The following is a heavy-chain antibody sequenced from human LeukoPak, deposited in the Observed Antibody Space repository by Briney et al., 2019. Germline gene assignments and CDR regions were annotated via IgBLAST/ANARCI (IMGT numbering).Heavy chain of an antibody. CDR2: IIPILSQT. D-gene: IGHD3-10*01. CDR1: GGTXSTHA. J-gene: IGHJ3*01. CDR3: AKVRGSDAFDL. V-gene: IGHV1-69*11. Sequence: SVKVSCKSSGGTXSTHAINWVRQAPGQGLEWMGRIIPILSQTNYALKFRGRFTMTADESTNTAYMELSSLKSEDTAVYFCAKVRGSDAFDLWGQGTMVTVSS.